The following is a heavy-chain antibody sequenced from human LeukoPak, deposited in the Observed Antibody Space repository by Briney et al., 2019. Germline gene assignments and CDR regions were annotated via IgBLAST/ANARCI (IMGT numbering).Heavy chain of an antibody. J-gene: IGHJ4*02. Sequence: GGSLRLSCAASGFTFSSYGMNWVRQAPGKGLEWVSYISSSSSAIYYADSVKGRFTISRDNAKNSLYLQMNSLRAEDTAVYYCARGSQYNILTGFIVGAMDDFDYWGQGTLVTVSS. D-gene: IGHD3-9*01. CDR3: ARGSQYNILTGFIVGAMDDFDY. V-gene: IGHV3-48*01. CDR2: ISSSSSAI. CDR1: GFTFSSYG.